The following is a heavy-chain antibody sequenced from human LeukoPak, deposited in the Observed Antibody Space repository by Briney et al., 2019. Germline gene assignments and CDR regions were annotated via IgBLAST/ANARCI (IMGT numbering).Heavy chain of an antibody. CDR1: GGSISSYY. CDR2: IYYSGST. J-gene: IGHJ3*02. Sequence: SETLSLTCTVSGGSISSYYWSWIRQPPGKGLEWIGYIYYSGSTNYNPSLKSRVTISVDTSKNQFSLKLSSVTAADTAVYYCARREDYDRDAFDTWGQGTMVTVSS. CDR3: ARREDYDRDAFDT. V-gene: IGHV4-59*08. D-gene: IGHD3-22*01.